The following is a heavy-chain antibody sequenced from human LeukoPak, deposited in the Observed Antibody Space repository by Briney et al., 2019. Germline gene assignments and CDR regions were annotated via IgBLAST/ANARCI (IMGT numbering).Heavy chain of an antibody. Sequence: GRSLRLSCAASGFIFHDYAMHWVRQVPGKGLEWVSGISWNSAAIGYADSVRGRFIISRDNAKNSLYLQMNSLRFEDTALYYCAKRARRGIGADGDGFDIWGQGTMVTVSS. CDR2: ISWNSAAI. D-gene: IGHD6-13*01. CDR1: GFIFHDYA. CDR3: AKRARRGIGADGDGFDI. J-gene: IGHJ3*02. V-gene: IGHV3-9*01.